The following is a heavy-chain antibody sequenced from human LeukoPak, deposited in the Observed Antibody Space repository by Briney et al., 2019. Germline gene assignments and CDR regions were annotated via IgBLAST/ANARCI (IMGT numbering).Heavy chain of an antibody. CDR3: ARVSGYDWESFYDY. V-gene: IGHV4-59*01. CDR2: IYYSGST. CDR1: GGSISSYY. D-gene: IGHD5-12*01. Sequence: SETLSLTCTVSGGSISSYYWSWIRQPPGKGLEWIGFIYYSGSTNYNPSLKSRVTISVDTSKKQFSLKPRSVTAADTAVYYCARVSGYDWESFYDYWGQGTLVTVSS. J-gene: IGHJ4*02.